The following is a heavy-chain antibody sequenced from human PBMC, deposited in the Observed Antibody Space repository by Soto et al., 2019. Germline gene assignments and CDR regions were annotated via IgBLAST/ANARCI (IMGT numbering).Heavy chain of an antibody. Sequence: ASVKVSCKASGYTFTSYYMHWVRQAPGQGLEWMGIINPSGGSTSYAQKFQGRVTMTRDTSTSTVYMELSSLRSEDTAVYYCARDESYCTNGVCYLRYYSYGVDVWGQGTTVTVSS. J-gene: IGHJ6*02. D-gene: IGHD2-8*01. V-gene: IGHV1-46*01. CDR2: INPSGGST. CDR1: GYTFTSYY. CDR3: ARDESYCTNGVCYLRYYSYGVDV.